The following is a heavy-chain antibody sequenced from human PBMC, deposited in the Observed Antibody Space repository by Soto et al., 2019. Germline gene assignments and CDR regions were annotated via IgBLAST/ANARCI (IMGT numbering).Heavy chain of an antibody. CDR3: ARQLGSSGPFDY. Sequence: QVQLVQSGAEVKKPGASVKVSCKPSEYTFTDYYMHWVRQAPGQGLEWMGWINPDSGGTNYAQKFQGRVTMTRDTSISTAYMELSRLRSDGTAVYYCARQLGSSGPFDYWGQGTLVTVSS. CDR1: EYTFTDYY. D-gene: IGHD6-19*01. CDR2: INPDSGGT. J-gene: IGHJ4*02. V-gene: IGHV1-2*02.